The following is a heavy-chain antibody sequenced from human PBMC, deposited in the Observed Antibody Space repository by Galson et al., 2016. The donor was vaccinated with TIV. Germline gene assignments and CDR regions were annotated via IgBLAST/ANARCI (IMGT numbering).Heavy chain of an antibody. V-gene: IGHV1-24*01. CDR1: GYTFTSYY. J-gene: IGHJ4*02. D-gene: IGHD3-9*01. CDR3: ATSRGRYFDWLFGY. Sequence: SVKVSCKASGYTFTSYYMHWVRQAPGKGLEWMGGFDPEDGETIYAQKFQGRVTMTEDTYTDTAYMELSSLRSADTAVYYCATSRGRYFDWLFGYWGQGTLVTVSS. CDR2: FDPEDGET.